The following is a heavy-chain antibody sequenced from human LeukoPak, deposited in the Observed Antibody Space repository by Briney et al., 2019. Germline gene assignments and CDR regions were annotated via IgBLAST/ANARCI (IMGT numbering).Heavy chain of an antibody. CDR3: ARDHLSSGSSPDYYYYYYMDV. CDR1: GFTFSSYW. V-gene: IGHV3-74*01. CDR2: INSDGSST. Sequence: PGGSLRLSCAASGFTFSSYWMHWVRQAPGKGLVWVPRINSDGSSTSYADSVKGRFTISRDNAKNTLYLQMNSLRAEDTAVYYCARDHLSSGSSPDYYYYYYMDVWGKGTTVTISS. D-gene: IGHD6-19*01. J-gene: IGHJ6*03.